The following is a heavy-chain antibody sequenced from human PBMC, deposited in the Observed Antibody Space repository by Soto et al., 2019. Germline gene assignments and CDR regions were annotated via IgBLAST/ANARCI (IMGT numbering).Heavy chain of an antibody. V-gene: IGHV3-23*01. CDR1: GFTFSNFA. Sequence: XESLSLSCVLSGFTFSNFAMSWVRQAPGKGLEWVSTLTGSSGVTYYADSVKGRFAISRDNSRNTLSLHMNSLTAEDTAVYYCAQGGDAYGLLTHDYWGQGTRVTVSS. CDR3: AQGGDAYGLLTHDY. CDR2: LTGSSGVT. J-gene: IGHJ4*02. D-gene: IGHD3-9*01.